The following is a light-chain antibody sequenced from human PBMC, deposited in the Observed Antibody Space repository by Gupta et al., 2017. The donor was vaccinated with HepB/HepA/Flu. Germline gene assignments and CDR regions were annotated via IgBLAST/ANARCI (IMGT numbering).Light chain of an antibody. CDR3: QQRDSRPWT. CDR1: ETIDNY. CDR2: AAS. J-gene: IGKJ1*01. V-gene: IGKV1-39*01. Sequence: DIQMTQTPSSLSASVGDRVTITCRASETIDNYLNWYQQKPGKAPTILIYAASTLHSGVPSRYSGSGYGTEFTLTISKLQPEEFATYYCQQRDSRPWTFGEGTKMEIK.